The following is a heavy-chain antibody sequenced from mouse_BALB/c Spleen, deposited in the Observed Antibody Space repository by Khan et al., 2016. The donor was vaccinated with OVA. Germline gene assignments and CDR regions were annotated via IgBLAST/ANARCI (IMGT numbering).Heavy chain of an antibody. CDR2: ISYSGNT. D-gene: IGHD1-1*01. CDR1: GYSITSDYA. CDR3: ARVYGGDFDY. Sequence: EVQLQESGPGLVKPSQSLSLTCTVTGYSITSDYAWNWIRQFPGKKLEWMGFISYSGNTNYNPSLKSRISNTRDTSKNQFFLQLNSVTTEDTATYYVARVYGGDFDYWGQGTTLTVSS. J-gene: IGHJ2*01. V-gene: IGHV3-2*02.